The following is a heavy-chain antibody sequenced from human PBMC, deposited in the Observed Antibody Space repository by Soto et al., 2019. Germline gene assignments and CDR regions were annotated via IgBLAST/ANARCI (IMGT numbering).Heavy chain of an antibody. J-gene: IGHJ4*02. V-gene: IGHV2-70*11. CDR2: IDWDDDK. CDR3: ARIRNGDAPHFDY. CDR1: GFSLSTRGMC. Sequence: ASGPTLVNPTQTLTLTCTLSGFSLSTRGMCVSWIRQPPGKALEWLARIDWDDDKYYSTSLKTRLTISKDTSKNQVVLTMTNMDPVGTATYYCARIRNGDAPHFDYWGQGTPVTVST. D-gene: IGHD2-2*01.